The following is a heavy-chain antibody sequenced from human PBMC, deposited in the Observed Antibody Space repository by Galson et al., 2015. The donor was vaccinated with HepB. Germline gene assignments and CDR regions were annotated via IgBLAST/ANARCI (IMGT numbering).Heavy chain of an antibody. D-gene: IGHD3-10*01. CDR2: ISSGGTYT. CDR1: GFTFSDYY. Sequence: SLRLSCAASGFTFSDYYMSWIRQAPGKGLQWLSYISSGGTYTNYADSVKGRFTISRDNAKNSLYLQMNSLSAEDTAVYYCAKDRGSGSQTFDSWGQGTLVTVSS. CDR3: AKDRGSGSQTFDS. J-gene: IGHJ4*02. V-gene: IGHV3-11*06.